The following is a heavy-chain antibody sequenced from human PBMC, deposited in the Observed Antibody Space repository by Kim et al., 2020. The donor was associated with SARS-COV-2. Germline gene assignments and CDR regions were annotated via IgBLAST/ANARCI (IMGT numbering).Heavy chain of an antibody. D-gene: IGHD3-10*01. CDR3: ARDSRGNYYYYGMDV. J-gene: IGHJ6*02. V-gene: IGHV1-3*01. Sequence: QKFQGRVTSTRDTSASTAYMELSSLRSEDTAVYYCARDSRGNYYYYGMDVWGQGTTVTVSS.